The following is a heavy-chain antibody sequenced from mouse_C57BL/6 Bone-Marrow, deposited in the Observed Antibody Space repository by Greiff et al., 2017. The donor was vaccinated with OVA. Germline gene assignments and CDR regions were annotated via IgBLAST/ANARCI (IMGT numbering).Heavy chain of an antibody. V-gene: IGHV1-82*01. J-gene: IGHJ3*01. D-gene: IGHD1-1*01. CDR2: IYPGDGDT. Sequence: QVQLQQSGPELVKPGASVKISCKASGYAFSSSWMNWVKQRPGKGLEWIGRIYPGDGDTNYNGKFKGKATLTADKSSSTAYMQLSSLTSEDSAVYFCAHYYGSSYWFAYWGQGTLVTVSA. CDR1: GYAFSSSW. CDR3: AHYYGSSYWFAY.